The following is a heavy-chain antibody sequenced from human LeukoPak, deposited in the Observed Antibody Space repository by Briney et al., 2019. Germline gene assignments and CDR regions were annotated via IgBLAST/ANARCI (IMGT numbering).Heavy chain of an antibody. J-gene: IGHJ3*02. Sequence: SRGLSGAAFGLAFDDYAMDWVRQAPGKGLEWVAGISWNSGSIGYADSVKGRFTISRDNAKNPLYLQMNSLRAEDTALYYCANDMGSSSWYDDAFDIWGQGTMVTVSS. V-gene: IGHV3-9*01. CDR3: ANDMGSSSWYDDAFDI. D-gene: IGHD6-13*01. CDR1: GLAFDDYA. CDR2: ISWNSGSI.